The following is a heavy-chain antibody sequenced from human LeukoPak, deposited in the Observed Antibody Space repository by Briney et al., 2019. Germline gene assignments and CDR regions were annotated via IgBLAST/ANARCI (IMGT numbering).Heavy chain of an antibody. Sequence: GGSLRLSCVASGFTFSRYWMHWVRQAPGKGLEWLSYISSSGTTIKYADSVKGRFTISRDNAKNSLYLQVNSLRAEDTAVYYCARIMITVTTSDYWGQGTLVTVSS. CDR3: ARIMITVTTSDY. J-gene: IGHJ4*02. V-gene: IGHV3-48*03. CDR2: ISSSGTTI. CDR1: GFTFSRYW. D-gene: IGHD4-17*01.